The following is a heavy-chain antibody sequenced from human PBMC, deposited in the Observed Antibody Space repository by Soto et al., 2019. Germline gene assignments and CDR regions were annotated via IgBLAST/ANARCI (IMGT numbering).Heavy chain of an antibody. CDR1: GFTFSSYW. CDR3: ARLVPYYYYMDV. J-gene: IGHJ6*03. CDR2: IKQDGSEK. V-gene: IGHV3-7*01. Sequence: EVQLVESGGGLVQPGGSLRLSGAASGFTFSSYWMSWVRQAPGKGLEWVANIKQDGSEKYYVDSVKGRFTISRDNAKNSLYLQMNSLRAEDTGVYYCARLVPYYYYMDVWGKGTTVTVSS.